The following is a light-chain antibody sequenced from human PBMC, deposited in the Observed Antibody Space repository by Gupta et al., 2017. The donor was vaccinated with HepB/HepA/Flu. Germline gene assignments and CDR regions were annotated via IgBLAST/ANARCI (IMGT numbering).Light chain of an antibody. V-gene: IGKV3-20*01. CDR3: QQGWHSPPYT. CDR2: GAS. CDR1: QSVSGNY. Sequence: EIVLTQSPGTLSLSPGERATLSCRASQSVSGNYLAWYQQKSGQAPRLLISGASTRATGVPDRFSGSGSVTDFTLTITRLEPEDFAMYYCQQGWHSPPYTFGQGTKVDIK. J-gene: IGKJ2*01.